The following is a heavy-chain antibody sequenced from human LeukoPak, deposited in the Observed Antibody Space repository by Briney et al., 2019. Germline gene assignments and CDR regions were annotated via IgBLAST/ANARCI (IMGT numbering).Heavy chain of an antibody. CDR3: ARGPPSYSGSYYSWFDP. J-gene: IGHJ5*02. V-gene: IGHV1-8*01. Sequence: GASVKGSFKASGCTFTSYGINWVRQATGQGLEWMGWMNPNSGNTGYAQKFQGRVTITRNTSTSTAYMELSSLRSEDTAVYYCARGPPSYSGSYYSWFDPWGQGTLVTVSS. CDR2: MNPNSGNT. CDR1: GCTFTSYG. D-gene: IGHD1-26*01.